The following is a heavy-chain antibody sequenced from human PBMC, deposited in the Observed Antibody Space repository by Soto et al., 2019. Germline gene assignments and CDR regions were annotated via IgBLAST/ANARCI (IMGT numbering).Heavy chain of an antibody. D-gene: IGHD5-12*01. CDR2: IRKDGSYK. CDR1: GFSFSSHA. Sequence: PGGSLRLSCVGSGFSFSSHALHWVRQAPGKGLEWVAVIRKDGSYKNYADAVRGRFTISRDNAKNTLYLQMNSLRAEDTAVYYCARMDIVATNFWKAGRYYYYGMDVWGQGPTVTVSS. CDR3: ARMDIVATNFWKAGRYYYYGMDV. J-gene: IGHJ6*02. V-gene: IGHV3-30-3*01.